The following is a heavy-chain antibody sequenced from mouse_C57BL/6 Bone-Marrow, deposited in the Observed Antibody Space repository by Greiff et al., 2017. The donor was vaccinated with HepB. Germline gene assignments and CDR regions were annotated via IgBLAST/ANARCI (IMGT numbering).Heavy chain of an antibody. J-gene: IGHJ2*01. V-gene: IGHV3-6*01. D-gene: IGHD1-1*01. Sequence: VQLKESGPGLVKPSQSLSLTCSVTGYSITSGYYWNWIRQFPGNKLEWMGYISYDGSNNYNPSLKNRIPITRDTSKNQFFLKLNSVTTEDTATYYCARGITTVVADYFDYWGQGTTLTVSS. CDR1: GYSITSGYY. CDR3: ARGITTVVADYFDY. CDR2: ISYDGSN.